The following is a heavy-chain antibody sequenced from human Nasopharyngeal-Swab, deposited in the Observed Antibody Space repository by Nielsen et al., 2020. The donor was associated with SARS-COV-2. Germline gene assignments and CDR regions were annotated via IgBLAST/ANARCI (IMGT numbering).Heavy chain of an antibody. CDR2: ISSSSSYT. CDR1: GFTFSDYY. J-gene: IGHJ4*02. D-gene: IGHD3-22*01. CDR3: ARGTRVTYYYDSSDQGLGY. Sequence: GGSLRLSCAASGFTFSDYYMSWIRQAPGKGLEWVSYISSSSSYTNYADSVKGRFTISRDNAKNSLYLQMNSLRAEDTAVYYCARGTRVTYYYDSSDQGLGYWGQGTLVTVSS. V-gene: IGHV3-11*06.